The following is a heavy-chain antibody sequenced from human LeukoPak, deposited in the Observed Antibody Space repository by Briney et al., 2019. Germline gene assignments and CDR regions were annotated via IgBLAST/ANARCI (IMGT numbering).Heavy chain of an antibody. J-gene: IGHJ4*02. V-gene: IGHV1-2*02. D-gene: IGHD3-9*01. CDR3: ARVYYDILTGYKPFDY. Sequence: ASVKVSCKASGYTFTGYYMHWVRQAPGQGLEWMGWINPNSGGTNYAQKFQGRVTMTRDTSISTAYMELSRLRSDDTAVYYCARVYYDILTGYKPFDYWGQGTLVTVSS. CDR2: INPNSGGT. CDR1: GYTFTGYY.